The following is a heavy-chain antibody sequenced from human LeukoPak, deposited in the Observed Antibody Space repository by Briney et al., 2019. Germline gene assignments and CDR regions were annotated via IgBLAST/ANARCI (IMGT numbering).Heavy chain of an antibody. V-gene: IGHV1-3*01. CDR3: ARGGSGWSHTYYYYYYGMDV. J-gene: IGHJ6*04. CDR1: GYTFTSYA. D-gene: IGHD6-19*01. Sequence: ASVKVSCKASGYTFTSYAKHWVRQAPGQRLEWMGWINAGNGNTKYSQKFQGRVTITRDTSASTAYMELSSLRSEDTAVYYCARGGSGWSHTYYYYYYGMDVWGKGTTVTVSS. CDR2: INAGNGNT.